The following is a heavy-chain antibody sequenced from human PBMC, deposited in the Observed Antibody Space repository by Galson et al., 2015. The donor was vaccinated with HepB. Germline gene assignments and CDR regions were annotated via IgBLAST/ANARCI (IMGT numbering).Heavy chain of an antibody. J-gene: IGHJ1*01. CDR3: AKDGGMSTLSRDFQH. V-gene: IGHV3-23*01. CDR1: GFTFSNYA. CDR2: ISGSGDST. Sequence: SLRLSCAASGFTFSNYAMSWVRQAPGKGLEWVSSISGSGDSTYYADSVKGRFTISRDNSKNTLYLQMNSLRAEDTAVYYCAKDGGMSTLSRDFQHWGQGTLVTVSS. D-gene: IGHD5/OR15-5a*01.